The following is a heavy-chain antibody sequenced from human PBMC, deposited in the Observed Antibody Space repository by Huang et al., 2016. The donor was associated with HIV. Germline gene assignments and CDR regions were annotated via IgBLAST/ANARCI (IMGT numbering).Heavy chain of an antibody. J-gene: IGHJ4*02. CDR1: GFTFSSYG. D-gene: IGHD6-19*01. CDR2: VRRDGIDK. Sequence: QVQLVESGGGVVRPGGSLRLSCAASGFTFSSYGMHWLRPTAGKGLEWLTFVRRDGIDKRYVDCVKGRFTISRDNSKDMLYLEMSRLRLEDTGVYYCARTIAVSGTAYWGQGTLVTVSS. CDR3: ARTIAVSGTAY. V-gene: IGHV3-30*02.